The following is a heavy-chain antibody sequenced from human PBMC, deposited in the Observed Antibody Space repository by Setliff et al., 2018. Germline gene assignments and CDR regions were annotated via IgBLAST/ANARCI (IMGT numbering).Heavy chain of an antibody. CDR2: IYSSGST. J-gene: IGHJ4*02. CDR3: ARARSLDFDY. Sequence: SETLSLTCTVSGDTLSVYYWSWVRQSPGQGLEWIGYIYSSGSTTYNPSLESRITILIDKSKNQFYLNLTSVTAADTAVYYCARARSLDFDYWGQGMLVTVSS. V-gene: IGHV4-4*08. CDR1: GDTLSVYY.